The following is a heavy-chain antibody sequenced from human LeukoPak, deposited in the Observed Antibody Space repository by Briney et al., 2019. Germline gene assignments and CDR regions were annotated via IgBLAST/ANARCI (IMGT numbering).Heavy chain of an antibody. CDR3: ARQSYGDPYSLGY. D-gene: IGHD4-17*01. CDR1: GFPFSSYW. V-gene: IGHV3-74*01. Sequence: PGGPRKLPFAAPGFPFSSYWCHGVPQAPGRGLVWVSRINTDGSSVTYADSVKGRFTVSRDNAKNTLYLQMNSLRAEDTAVYYCARQSYGDPYSLGYWGQGTLVTVSS. J-gene: IGHJ4*02. CDR2: INTDGSSV.